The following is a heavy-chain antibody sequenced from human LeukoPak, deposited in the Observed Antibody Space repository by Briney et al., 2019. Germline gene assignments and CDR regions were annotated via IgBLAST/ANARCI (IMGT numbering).Heavy chain of an antibody. V-gene: IGHV3-11*03. CDR2: ISSSSSYT. D-gene: IGHD5-24*01. CDR1: GSTFSDYY. Sequence: QTEGSLRLSCAASGSTFSDYYMSWIRQAPGKGLEWVSYISSSSSYTNYADSVKGRFAISRDDAKNSLYLQMNSLRAEDTAVYYCARLAVWLQFRWSAFDIWGQGTMVTVSS. CDR3: ARLAVWLQFRWSAFDI. J-gene: IGHJ3*02.